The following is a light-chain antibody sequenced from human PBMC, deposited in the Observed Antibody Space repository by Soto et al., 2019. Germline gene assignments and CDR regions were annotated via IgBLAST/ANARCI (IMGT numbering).Light chain of an antibody. CDR1: QSVSSY. CDR2: DAS. Sequence: EIVLTQSPATLSLSPGERATLSCRASQSVSSYLAWYQQKPGQAPRLLIYDASNRATGIPARFSGSGSGTDFTLTISSLEPDDFAVYYCQQRSNWPSVFTFGPGTKVDIK. V-gene: IGKV3-11*01. CDR3: QQRSNWPSVFT. J-gene: IGKJ3*01.